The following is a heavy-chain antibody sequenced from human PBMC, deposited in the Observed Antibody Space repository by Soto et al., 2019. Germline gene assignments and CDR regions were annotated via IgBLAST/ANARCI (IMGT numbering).Heavy chain of an antibody. CDR2: IYYSGST. D-gene: IGHD6-13*01. Sequence: SETLSLTCTVSGGSISSYYWSWIRQPPGKGLEWIGYIYYSGSTNYNPSLKSRVTISVDTSKNQFSLKLSSVTAADTAVYYCARARYSSSWYYFDYWGQGTLVTVSS. J-gene: IGHJ4*02. V-gene: IGHV4-59*01. CDR1: GGSISSYY. CDR3: ARARYSSSWYYFDY.